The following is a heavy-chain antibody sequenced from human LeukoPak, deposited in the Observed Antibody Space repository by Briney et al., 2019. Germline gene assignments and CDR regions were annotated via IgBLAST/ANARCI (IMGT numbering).Heavy chain of an antibody. Sequence: GASVKVSCKASGYTFTSYDINWVRQATGQGLEWMGWMNPNSGNTGYAQKFQGRVTMTRNTSISTAYMELSSLRSEDTAVYYCARDPRDYVWGSYRYVPFDYWGQGTLVTVSS. V-gene: IGHV1-8*01. J-gene: IGHJ4*02. D-gene: IGHD3-16*02. CDR3: ARDPRDYVWGSYRYVPFDY. CDR1: GYTFTSYD. CDR2: MNPNSGNT.